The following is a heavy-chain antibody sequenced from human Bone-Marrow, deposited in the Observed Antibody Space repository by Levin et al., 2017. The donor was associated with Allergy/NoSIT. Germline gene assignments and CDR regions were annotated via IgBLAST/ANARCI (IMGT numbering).Heavy chain of an antibody. CDR1: GDSVSSNSAA. V-gene: IGHV6-1*01. J-gene: IGHJ6*02. D-gene: IGHD1-1*01. CDR3: ARDSKNWPHTGDYYYGMDV. Sequence: SETLSLTCAISGDSVSSNSAAWNWIRQSPSRGLEWLGRTYYRSKWYNDYAVSVKSRITINPDTSKNQFSLQLNSVTPEDTAVYYCARDSKNWPHTGDYYYGMDVWGQGTTVTVSS. CDR2: TYYRSKWYN.